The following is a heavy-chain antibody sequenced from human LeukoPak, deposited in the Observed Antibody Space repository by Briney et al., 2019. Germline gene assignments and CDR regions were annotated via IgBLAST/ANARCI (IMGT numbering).Heavy chain of an antibody. Sequence: PGGSLRLSCAASGFTFSSYEMNWVRQAPGKGLGWVSYISSIGSTIYYADSVKGRFAISRDNARNALYLQMNSLRAEDTAVYYCARDPTLVTTVTYYFDYWGQGTLVTVSS. J-gene: IGHJ4*02. CDR3: ARDPTLVTTVTYYFDY. CDR1: GFTFSSYE. V-gene: IGHV3-48*03. D-gene: IGHD4-17*01. CDR2: ISSIGSTI.